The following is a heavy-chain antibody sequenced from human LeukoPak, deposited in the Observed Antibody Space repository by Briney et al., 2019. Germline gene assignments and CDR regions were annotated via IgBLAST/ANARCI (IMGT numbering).Heavy chain of an antibody. J-gene: IGHJ3*02. CDR1: GGSLSAYY. CDR3: ARGSPAGLGDHDAFDI. V-gene: IGHV4-34*01. Sequence: ASETLSLTCGISGGSLSAYYWNWIRKPPGKGLEWIGEINHSGITDHNPSLKSRVTISLDTSKNQFSLKLSSVTAADTAVYYCARGSPAGLGDHDAFDIWGQGTMVTVSS. CDR2: INHSGIT. D-gene: IGHD3-16*01.